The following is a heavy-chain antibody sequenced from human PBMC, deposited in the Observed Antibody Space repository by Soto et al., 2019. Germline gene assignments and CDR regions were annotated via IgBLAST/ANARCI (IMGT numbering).Heavy chain of an antibody. D-gene: IGHD6-19*01. CDR1: GFTFSSYS. CDR3: ARDLAVWRGGSD. Sequence: EVQLVESGGGLVKPGGSLRLSCAASGFTFSSYSMNWVRQAPGKGLEWVSSISSSSSYIYYADSVKGRFTISRDNAKNSLYLQMNSLRAEDTAVYYCARDLAVWRGGSDWGQGTLLTVSS. V-gene: IGHV3-21*01. CDR2: ISSSSSYI. J-gene: IGHJ4*02.